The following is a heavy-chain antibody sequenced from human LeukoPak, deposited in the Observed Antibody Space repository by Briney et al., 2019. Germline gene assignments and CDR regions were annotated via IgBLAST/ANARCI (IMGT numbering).Heavy chain of an antibody. J-gene: IGHJ4*02. CDR2: IKQDGSEK. Sequence: GGSLRLSCAASGFTFSNYWMSWVRQAPGKGLEWVANIKQDGSEKYYVDSVKGRFTISRDNSKNTLYLQMNSLRAEDTAVYYCAKFIGGVNTPFDYWGQGTLVTVSS. D-gene: IGHD3-16*01. CDR1: GFTFSNYW. V-gene: IGHV3-7*03. CDR3: AKFIGGVNTPFDY.